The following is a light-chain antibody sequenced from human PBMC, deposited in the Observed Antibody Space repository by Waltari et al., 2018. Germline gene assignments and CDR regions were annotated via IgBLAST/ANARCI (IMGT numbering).Light chain of an antibody. V-gene: IGKV4-1*01. CDR1: QSVLYSSNNKNY. CDR2: WAS. CDR3: QQYYSTRT. Sequence: DIVMTQSPDSLAVSLGERATINCKSRQSVLYSSNNKNYLAWYQQKPRQSPKLLIYWASTRESGVPDRFSGSGSGTDFTLTISSLQAEDVAVYYCQQYYSTRTFGQGTKVEIK. J-gene: IGKJ1*01.